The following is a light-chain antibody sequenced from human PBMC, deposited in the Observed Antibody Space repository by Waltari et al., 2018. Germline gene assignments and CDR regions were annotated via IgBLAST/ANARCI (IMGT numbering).Light chain of an antibody. CDR1: QSISSW. CDR2: RAS. CDR3: QQYSSYCT. Sequence: DIQMTQSPSTLSASVGDRVTITCRASQSISSWLAWYQQNPGKAPKLLIYRASTLESGVPSRFSGSGSGTEFTLTISSLQPDDFATYYCQQYSSYCTFGQGTKLEIK. J-gene: IGKJ2*01. V-gene: IGKV1-5*03.